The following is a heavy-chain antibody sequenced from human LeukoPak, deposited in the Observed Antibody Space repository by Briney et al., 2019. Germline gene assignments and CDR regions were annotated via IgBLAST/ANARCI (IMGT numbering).Heavy chain of an antibody. CDR3: ARVDSGYDSPSFDY. D-gene: IGHD5-12*01. CDR1: GFTFSSYS. CDR2: IKQDGSEK. J-gene: IGHJ4*02. V-gene: IGHV3-7*03. Sequence: GGSLRLSCAASGFTFSSYSMNWVRQAPGKGLEWVANIKQDGSEKYYVDSVKGRFTISRDNAKNSLYLQMNSLRAEDTAVYYCARVDSGYDSPSFDYWGQGTLVTVSS.